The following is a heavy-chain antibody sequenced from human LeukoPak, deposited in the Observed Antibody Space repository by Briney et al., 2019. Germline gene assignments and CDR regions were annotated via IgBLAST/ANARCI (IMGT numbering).Heavy chain of an antibody. CDR3: ARVGPGVWFDY. Sequence: SETLSLTCTVSGGSINSYYWSWIRQPPGKGLEWIGYIYYSGSTNYNPSLKSRVTISVDTSKNQFSLKLSSVTAADTAVYYCARVGPGVWFDYWGQGTLVTVSS. J-gene: IGHJ4*02. CDR2: IYYSGST. D-gene: IGHD3-16*01. CDR1: GGSINSYY. V-gene: IGHV4-59*08.